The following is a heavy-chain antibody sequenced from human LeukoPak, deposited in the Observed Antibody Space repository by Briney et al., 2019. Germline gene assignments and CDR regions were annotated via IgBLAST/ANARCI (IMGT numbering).Heavy chain of an antibody. CDR3: ARGMAAPFGVVIIFYYCDY. CDR2: IIPIFGTA. D-gene: IGHD3-3*01. CDR1: GGTFSSYA. J-gene: IGHJ4*02. V-gene: IGHV1-69*05. Sequence: GASVKVSCKASGGTFSSYAISWVRQAPGQGLEWMGRIIPIFGTANYAQKFQGRVTITTDESTSTAYMELSSLRSEDTAEYYCARGMAAPFGVVIIFYYCDYWGQGTLVTVSS.